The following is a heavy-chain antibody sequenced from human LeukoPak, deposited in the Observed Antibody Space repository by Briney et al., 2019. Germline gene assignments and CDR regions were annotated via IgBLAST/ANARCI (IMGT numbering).Heavy chain of an antibody. V-gene: IGHV4-59*08. CDR2: IYYRGDI. CDR3: ARLSGPCGGPVSFFGLDV. CDR1: GGSMSNSY. J-gene: IGHJ6*02. Sequence: SSETLSLTCIVSGGSMSNSYWSWIRQPPGKGREWIGHIYYRGDIKYNPSLKSRVTISVDTSNEQFSLRLTSVSAADTAVYFCARLSGPCGGPVSFFGLDVWGQGTAVTVSS. D-gene: IGHD6-19*01.